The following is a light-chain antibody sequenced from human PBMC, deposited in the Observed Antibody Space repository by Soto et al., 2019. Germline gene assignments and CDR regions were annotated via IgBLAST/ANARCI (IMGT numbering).Light chain of an antibody. CDR2: EVN. J-gene: IGLJ1*01. CDR3: SSFKGTNSFV. CDR1: SSDVGSYNL. Sequence: QSALTQPASVSGSPGQSITISCTGTSSDVGSYNLVSWYQQHPGKAPKFMIYEVNKRPSGVSSRFSGSKSGNTASLTVSGLQADDEANYYCSSFKGTNSFVFGTGTKLTVL. V-gene: IGLV2-14*02.